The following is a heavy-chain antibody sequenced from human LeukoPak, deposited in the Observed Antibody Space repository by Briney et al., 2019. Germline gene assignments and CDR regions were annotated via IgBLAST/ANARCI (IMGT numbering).Heavy chain of an antibody. Sequence: SETLSLTCAVYGGSFSGYYWSWIRQPPGKGLEWIGEINHSGSTNYNPSLKSRVTISVDTSKNQFSLKLSSVTAADTAVYYCARGYYYDSSGYYFDYWGQGTLVTVSS. V-gene: IGHV4-34*01. CDR1: GGSFSGYY. CDR2: INHSGST. J-gene: IGHJ4*02. CDR3: ARGYYYDSSGYYFDY. D-gene: IGHD3-22*01.